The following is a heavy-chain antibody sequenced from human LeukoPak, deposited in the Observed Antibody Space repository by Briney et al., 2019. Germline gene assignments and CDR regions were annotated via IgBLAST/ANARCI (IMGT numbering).Heavy chain of an antibody. CDR1: GFTFSSYS. J-gene: IGHJ4*02. D-gene: IGHD2-2*01. CDR2: ISYDGSNK. V-gene: IGHV3-30*03. CDR3: ARDWRYCSSTSCFYFDY. Sequence: GGSLRLSCAASGFTFSSYSMNWVRQAPGKGLEWVAVISYDGSNKYYADSVKGRFTISRDNSKNTLYLQMNSLRAEDTAVYYCARDWRYCSSTSCFYFDYWGQGTLVTVSS.